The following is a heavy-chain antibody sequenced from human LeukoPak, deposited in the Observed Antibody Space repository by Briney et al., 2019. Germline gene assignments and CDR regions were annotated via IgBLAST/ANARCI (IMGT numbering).Heavy chain of an antibody. CDR1: GFTFGDYA. CDR2: IRSKAYGGTT. Sequence: GGSLRLSCTASGFTFGDYAMSWVRQAPGKGLEWVGFIRSKAYGGTTEYAASVKGRFTISRDDSKSIAYLQMNSLKTEDTAVYYCTRALDSGSYFREKGVFDYWGQGTLVTVSS. V-gene: IGHV3-49*04. D-gene: IGHD1-26*01. J-gene: IGHJ4*02. CDR3: TRALDSGSYFREKGVFDY.